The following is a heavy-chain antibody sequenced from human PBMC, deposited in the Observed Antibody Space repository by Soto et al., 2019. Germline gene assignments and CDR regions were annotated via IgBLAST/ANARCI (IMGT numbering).Heavy chain of an antibody. CDR2: IYYSGST. CDR1: GGSISSNY. D-gene: IGHD3-3*01. J-gene: IGHJ6*03. Sequence: SETLSLTCTVSGGSISSNYWSWIRQPPGKGLEWIGYIYYSGSTNYNPSLKIRVTISVDTSKNQFSLKLSSVTAADTAVYYCARRKDDDLGYYYYMDVWGKGTTVTVSS. CDR3: ARRKDDDLGYYYYMDV. V-gene: IGHV4-59*08.